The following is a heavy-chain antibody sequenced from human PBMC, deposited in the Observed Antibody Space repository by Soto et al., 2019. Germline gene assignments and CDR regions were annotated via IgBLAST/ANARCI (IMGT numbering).Heavy chain of an antibody. J-gene: IGHJ6*02. Sequence: TLSLTCTVSGGSISSYYWSWIRQPPGKGLEWIGYIYYSGSTNYNPSLKSRVTISVDTSKNQFSLKLSSVTAADTAVYYCARDKPPPSSWAPYGMDVWGQGTTVTVSS. CDR3: ARDKPPPSSWAPYGMDV. D-gene: IGHD2-2*01. CDR2: IYYSGST. CDR1: GGSISSYY. V-gene: IGHV4-59*01.